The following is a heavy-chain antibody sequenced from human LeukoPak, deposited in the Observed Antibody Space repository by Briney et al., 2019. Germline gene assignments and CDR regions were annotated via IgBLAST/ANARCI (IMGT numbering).Heavy chain of an antibody. CDR3: ASIVGATTVEYNWFDP. V-gene: IGHV4-34*01. D-gene: IGHD1-26*01. CDR2: INHSGST. Sequence: SETLSLTCAVYGGSFSGYYWSWIRQPPGKGLEWIGEINHSGSTNYNPSLKSRVTISVDTSKNQFSLKLSSVTAADTAVYYCASIVGATTVEYNWFDPWGQGTLVTVSS. CDR1: GGSFSGYY. J-gene: IGHJ5*02.